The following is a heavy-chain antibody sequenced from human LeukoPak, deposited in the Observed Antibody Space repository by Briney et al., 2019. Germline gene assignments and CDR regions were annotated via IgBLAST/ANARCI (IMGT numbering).Heavy chain of an antibody. CDR2: IKSDGISI. CDR1: GFTFSSYW. J-gene: IGHJ6*02. V-gene: IGHV3-74*01. Sequence: PGGSLRLSCAASGFTFSSYWMHWFRQAPGKGLVWVSRIKSDGISITYADSVKGRFAISRDNAKNTLYLQMNSLRAEDTAVYYCASDRHYNMDVWGQGTTVTVSS. CDR3: ASDRHYNMDV.